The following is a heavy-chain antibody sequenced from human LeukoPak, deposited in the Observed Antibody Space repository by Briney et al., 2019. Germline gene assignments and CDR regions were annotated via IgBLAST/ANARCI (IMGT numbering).Heavy chain of an antibody. V-gene: IGHV3-48*03. Sequence: GGSLRLSCAASGFTFSSYEMNWVRQAPGKGLEWVSYISSSGSTIYYADSVKGRFTISRDNAKSSLYLQMNSLRAEDTAVYYCAIPREGLRNLRAFDYWGQGTLVTVSS. J-gene: IGHJ4*02. CDR1: GFTFSSYE. CDR2: ISSSGSTI. D-gene: IGHD5-12*01. CDR3: AIPREGLRNLRAFDY.